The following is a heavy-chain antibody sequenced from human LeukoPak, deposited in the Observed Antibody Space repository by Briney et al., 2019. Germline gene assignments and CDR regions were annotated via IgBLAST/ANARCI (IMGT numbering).Heavy chain of an antibody. CDR1: GYTFTSYY. D-gene: IGHD3-10*01. V-gene: IGHV1-46*01. J-gene: IGHJ5*02. Sequence: GASVKVSCKASGYTFTSYYMHWVRQAPGQGLEWMGIINPSGGSTSYAQKFQGRVTMTRDTSTSTVYMELSSLRSEDTAVYYCARALWFGELSYWFDPWGQGTLVTVSS. CDR2: INPSGGST. CDR3: ARALWFGELSYWFDP.